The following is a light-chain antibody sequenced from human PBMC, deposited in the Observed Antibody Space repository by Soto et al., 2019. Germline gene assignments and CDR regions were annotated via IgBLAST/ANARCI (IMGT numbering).Light chain of an antibody. CDR1: QTVSSSY. Sequence: EIVLTQSPGTLSLSPGERVTLSCRASQTVSSSYLAWYQQKPGQAPRLLIHGASSRATGIPDRFSGSGSGTDFTLTISRLEPEDIATYYCQQSENLPLTFGGGTKVEIK. CDR3: QQSENLPLT. J-gene: IGKJ4*01. V-gene: IGKV3-20*01. CDR2: GAS.